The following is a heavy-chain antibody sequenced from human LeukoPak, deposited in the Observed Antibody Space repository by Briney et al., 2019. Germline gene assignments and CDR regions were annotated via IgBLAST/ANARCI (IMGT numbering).Heavy chain of an antibody. Sequence: SETLSLTCAVYGGSFSGYYWSWIRQPPGKGLEWIGEVNHSGSTNYNPSLKSRVTISVDTSKNQFSLKLSSVTAADTAVYYCARGYGVYWGQGTLVTVSS. CDR1: GGSFSGYY. CDR3: ARGYGVY. D-gene: IGHD4-17*01. CDR2: VNHSGST. V-gene: IGHV4-34*01. J-gene: IGHJ4*02.